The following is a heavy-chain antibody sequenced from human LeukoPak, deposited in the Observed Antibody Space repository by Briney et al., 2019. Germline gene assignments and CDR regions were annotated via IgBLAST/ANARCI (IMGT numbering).Heavy chain of an antibody. CDR3: VTNFDPDVD. CDR2: ISSSSSTI. CDR1: GFTSEDYG. J-gene: IGHJ4*02. D-gene: IGHD3-9*01. V-gene: IGHV3-48*01. Sequence: GGPLRLSCAASGFTSEDYGMNGVGRAPGKGREGVSYISSSSSTIYYADSVKGRFTISRDNAKNSLYLQMNSLRAEDTAVYYCVTNFDPDVDWGQGTLVTVSS.